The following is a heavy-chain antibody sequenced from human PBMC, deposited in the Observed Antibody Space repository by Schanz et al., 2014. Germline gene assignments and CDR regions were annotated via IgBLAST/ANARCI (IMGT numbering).Heavy chain of an antibody. Sequence: EVQLVQSGGGLVQPGGSLRLSCAASGFTFSSHWMHWVRQDPGKGLVWVARINSVGSNTDYADSVTGRFTISRDNAKNTLYLQMNTLRAEDTAVYYCARIGGSVFDYWGQGILVTVSS. J-gene: IGHJ4*02. CDR1: GFTFSSHW. D-gene: IGHD3-10*01. V-gene: IGHV3-74*01. CDR2: INSVGSNT. CDR3: ARIGGSVFDY.